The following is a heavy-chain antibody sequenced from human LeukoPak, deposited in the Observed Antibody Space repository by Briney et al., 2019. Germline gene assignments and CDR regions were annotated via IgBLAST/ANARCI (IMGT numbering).Heavy chain of an antibody. CDR2: MNPNSGDT. Sequence: PGASVRVSCKASGYTFTSYDINWVRQAAGQGLEWMGWMNPNSGDTFYAPKLQGRLTMTRNTFMRTAYLELSSLRSEDTALYYCAASGYDRGTLHVYWGQGTLVTVSS. CDR1: GYTFTSYD. CDR3: AASGYDRGTLHVY. V-gene: IGHV1-8*01. J-gene: IGHJ4*02. D-gene: IGHD5-12*01.